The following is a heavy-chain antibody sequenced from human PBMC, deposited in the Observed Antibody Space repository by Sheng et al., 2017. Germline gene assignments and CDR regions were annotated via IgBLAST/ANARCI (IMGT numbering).Heavy chain of an antibody. V-gene: IGHV3-30*02. Sequence: QVQLVESGGGVVQPGGSLRLSCAASGFTFSSDGMHWVRQAPGKGLEWVALIRYDGSNKYYGDSVKGRFTISRDESKNTLYLQMNSLRAEDTAVYYCARGDYYYYYYMDVWGRGTTVTVSS. CDR2: IRYDGSNK. J-gene: IGHJ6*03. CDR3: ARGDYYYYYYMDV. CDR1: GFTFSSDG.